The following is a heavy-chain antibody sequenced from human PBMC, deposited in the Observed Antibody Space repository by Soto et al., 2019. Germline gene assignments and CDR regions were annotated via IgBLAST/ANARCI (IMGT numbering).Heavy chain of an antibody. D-gene: IGHD2-8*01. V-gene: IGHV4-30-2*01. CDR2: ISPSGSP. Sequence: PSETLSLTCSVSGGSVNSGGYSWSWIRQPPGKGLEWIGFISPSGSPAYNPSLKSRVTISVDRSNNQISLELSSVTAADTAAYYCARGVLAWGPGTLVTVSS. CDR1: GGSVNSGGYS. CDR3: ARGVLA. J-gene: IGHJ5*02.